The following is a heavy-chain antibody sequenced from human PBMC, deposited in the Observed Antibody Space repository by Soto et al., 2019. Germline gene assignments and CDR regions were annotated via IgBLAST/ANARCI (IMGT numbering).Heavy chain of an antibody. V-gene: IGHV4-4*02. CDR3: ASLAGGSGSYLHYYYYYGMDV. CDR2: IYHSGST. J-gene: IGHJ6*02. D-gene: IGHD3-10*01. Sequence: SETLSLTCAVSGGSISSSNWWGWVRQPPGKGLEWIGEIYHSGSTNYNPSLKSRVTISVDKSKSQFSLKLSSVTAADTAVYYCASLAGGSGSYLHYYYYYGMDVWGQGTTVTVSS. CDR1: GGSISSSNW.